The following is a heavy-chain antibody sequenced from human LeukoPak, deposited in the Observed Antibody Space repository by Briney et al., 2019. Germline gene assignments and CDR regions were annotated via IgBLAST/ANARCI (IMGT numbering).Heavy chain of an antibody. V-gene: IGHV4-39*01. CDR3: ARRYSGYDHVDY. Sequence: SETLSLTCTVSGGSITSSTYYWDWIRQPPGKGLEWIGSIYHSGSTYHNPSLKSRVTISADTPKNQFSLKLSSVTAADTAMYYCARRYSGYDHVDYWGQGTLITVSS. CDR1: GGSITSSTYY. J-gene: IGHJ4*02. D-gene: IGHD5-12*01. CDR2: IYHSGST.